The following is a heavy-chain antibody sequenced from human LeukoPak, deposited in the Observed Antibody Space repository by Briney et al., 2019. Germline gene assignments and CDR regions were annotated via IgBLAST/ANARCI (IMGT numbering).Heavy chain of an antibody. CDR2: ISWNSGSI. V-gene: IGHV3-9*01. CDR1: GFTFHDYA. J-gene: IGHJ1*01. CDR3: VKDSSSWPEYFHH. Sequence: GRSLRLSCAASGFTFHDYAMHWVRQAPGKGLEWVSGISWNSGSIGYADSVKGRFTISRDNAKNSLYLQMNSLRAEDTALYYCVKDSSSWPEYFHHWGQGTLVTVSS. D-gene: IGHD6-13*01.